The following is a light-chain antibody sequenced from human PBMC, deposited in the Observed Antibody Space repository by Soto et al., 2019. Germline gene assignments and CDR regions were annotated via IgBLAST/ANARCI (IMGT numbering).Light chain of an antibody. CDR3: QQYGSPPPVT. V-gene: IGKV3-20*01. J-gene: IGKJ5*01. Sequence: EIVLTQSPGTLSLSPGERATLSCRASQSVSSSYLAWYQQKPGQAPRLLIYGASGRATGIPDRFSGSGSGTDFTLTISRLEPEDFAVYYRQQYGSPPPVTFGQGTRLEIK. CDR2: GAS. CDR1: QSVSSSY.